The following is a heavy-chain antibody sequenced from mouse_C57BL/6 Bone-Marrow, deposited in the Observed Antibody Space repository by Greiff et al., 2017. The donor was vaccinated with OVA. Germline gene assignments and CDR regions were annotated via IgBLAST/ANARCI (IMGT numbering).Heavy chain of an antibody. D-gene: IGHD1-1*01. CDR3: ARYYSGRSYGSYFDD. J-gene: IGHJ1*03. CDR1: GYSITSGYY. CDR2: ISYDGSN. Sequence: ESGPGLVKPSQSLSLTCSVTGYSITSGYYWNWIRQFPGNKLEWMGYISYDGSNNYNPSLKNRITVTRDTSKNQSFMKLNSVTTEDTATYYGARYYSGRSYGSYFDDWGTGTTVTVSS. V-gene: IGHV3-6*01.